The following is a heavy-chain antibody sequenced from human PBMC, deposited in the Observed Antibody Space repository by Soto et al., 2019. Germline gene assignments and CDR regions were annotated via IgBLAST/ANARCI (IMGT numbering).Heavy chain of an antibody. CDR2: IYYSGST. CDR1: GGSISSGGYY. V-gene: IGHV4-31*02. D-gene: IGHD5-12*01. J-gene: IGHJ4*02. Sequence: TLSLTCTVSGGSISSGGYYWSWIRQHPGKGLEWIGYIYYSGSTYYNPSLKSRVTISVDTSKNQFSLKLSSVTAADTAVYYCATDSGSEYYFDYWGQGTLVTGSS. CDR3: ATDSGSEYYFDY.